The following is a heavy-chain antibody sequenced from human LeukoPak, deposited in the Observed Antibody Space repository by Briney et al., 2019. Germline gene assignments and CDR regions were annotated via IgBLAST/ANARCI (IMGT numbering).Heavy chain of an antibody. Sequence: GASVKVSCKASGGTFSSYAISWVRQAPGQGLEWMGGIIPIFGTANYAQKFQGRVTITTDESTSTAYMELSSLRSEDTAVYYCARGATNYYYYYMDVRGKGTTVTVSS. CDR2: IIPIFGTA. CDR1: GGTFSSYA. D-gene: IGHD5-12*01. CDR3: ARGATNYYYYYMDV. J-gene: IGHJ6*03. V-gene: IGHV1-69*05.